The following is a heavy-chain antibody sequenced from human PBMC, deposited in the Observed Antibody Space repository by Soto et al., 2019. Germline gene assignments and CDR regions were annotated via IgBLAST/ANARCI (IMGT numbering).Heavy chain of an antibody. Sequence: QVQLQESGPGLVKPSQTLSLTCTVSGGSISSGGYYWSWIRQHPGKGLEWIGDINYRGSTYYNPAPKSRVTITVHTYKNQFSLRLGSVTAAHTAVYFCAVSGYFFDYWGKGTLVTVSS. CDR2: INYRGST. J-gene: IGHJ4*02. D-gene: IGHD3-22*01. CDR1: GGSISSGGYY. CDR3: AVSGYFFDY. V-gene: IGHV4-31*03.